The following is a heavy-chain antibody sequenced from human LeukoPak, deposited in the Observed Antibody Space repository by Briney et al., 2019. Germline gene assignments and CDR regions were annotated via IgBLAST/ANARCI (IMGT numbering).Heavy chain of an antibody. CDR2: ISGSGGST. D-gene: IGHD6-19*01. CDR1: GFTFSSYA. Sequence: GGSLRLSCAASGFTFSSYAMSWVRQAPGKGLEWVSAISGSGGSTYYADSVKGRFTISGDNSKNTLYLQMNSLRAEDTAVYYCAKDSSGWYHYFDYWGQGTLVTVSS. V-gene: IGHV3-23*01. J-gene: IGHJ4*02. CDR3: AKDSSGWYHYFDY.